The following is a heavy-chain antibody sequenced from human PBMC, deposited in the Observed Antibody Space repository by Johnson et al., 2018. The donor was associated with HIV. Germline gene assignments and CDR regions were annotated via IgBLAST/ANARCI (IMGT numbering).Heavy chain of an antibody. V-gene: IGHV3-30*02. D-gene: IGHD6-13*01. Sequence: QVQLVESGGGLVKPGGSLRLSCAASGFSFTNAWMSWVRQAPGKGLEWVAFIRYDGSNKYYADSVKGRFTISRDNSKNTLYLQMNSLRAEDTAVYYCAKGHSSSWSRGAFDIWGQGTMVTVSS. CDR3: AKGHSSSWSRGAFDI. CDR1: GFSFTNAW. J-gene: IGHJ3*02. CDR2: IRYDGSNK.